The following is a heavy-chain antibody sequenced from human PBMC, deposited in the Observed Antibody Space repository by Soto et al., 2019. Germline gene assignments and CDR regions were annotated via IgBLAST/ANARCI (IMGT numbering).Heavy chain of an antibody. D-gene: IGHD2-2*01. CDR2: INSDGSST. V-gene: IGHV3-74*01. Sequence: GGSLRLSCAASGFTFSSYWMHWVRQAPGKGLVWVSRINSDGSSTSYADSVKGRFTISRDNAKNTLYLQMNSLRAEDTAVYYWASGWYCSSTSCYDYYYYMDVWGKGTTVTVSS. CDR1: GFTFSSYW. J-gene: IGHJ6*03. CDR3: ASGWYCSSTSCYDYYYYMDV.